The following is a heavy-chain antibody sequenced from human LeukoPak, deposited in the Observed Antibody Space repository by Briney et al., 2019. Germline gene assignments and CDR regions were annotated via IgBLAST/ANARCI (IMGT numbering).Heavy chain of an antibody. CDR2: ISGSGGST. Sequence: GGSLRLSCAASGFTFGSYAMNWVRQAPGKGLEWVSAISGSGGSTYYADSVKGRFTISRDNSKNTLYLQMNSLRAEDTAVYYCAKDERYSSGWYPYYFDYWGQGTLVTVSS. D-gene: IGHD6-19*01. V-gene: IGHV3-23*01. CDR1: GFTFGSYA. J-gene: IGHJ4*02. CDR3: AKDERYSSGWYPYYFDY.